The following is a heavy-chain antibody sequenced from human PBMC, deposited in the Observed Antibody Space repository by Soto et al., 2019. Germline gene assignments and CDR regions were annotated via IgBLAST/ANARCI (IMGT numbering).Heavy chain of an antibody. V-gene: IGHV3-74*01. CDR3: ARDTYHSDYYGIDV. D-gene: IGHD2-2*01. CDR2: INSDGSST. CDR1: GFTFSSYW. J-gene: IGHJ6*02. Sequence: GGSLRLSCAASGFTFSSYWMHWVRQAPGKGLVWVSRINSDGSSTSYADSVKGRFTISRDNARNTLYLQMHSLRADDTAVYYCARDTYHSDYYGIDVWGQGTTVTVSS.